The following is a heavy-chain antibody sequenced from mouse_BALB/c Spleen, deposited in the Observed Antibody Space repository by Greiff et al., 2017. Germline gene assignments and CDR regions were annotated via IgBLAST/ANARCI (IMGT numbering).Heavy chain of an antibody. J-gene: IGHJ2*01. D-gene: IGHD2-4*01. CDR1: GYTFTDYN. CDR2: IYPYNGGT. CDR3: ARGGTMITEGYYFDY. V-gene: IGHV1S29*02. Sequence: EVQLQQSGPELVKPGASVKISCKASGYTFTDYNMHWVKQSHGKSLEWIGYIYPYNGGTGYNQKFKSKATLTVDNSSSTAYMELRSLTSEDSAVYYCARGGTMITEGYYFDYWGQGTTLTVSS.